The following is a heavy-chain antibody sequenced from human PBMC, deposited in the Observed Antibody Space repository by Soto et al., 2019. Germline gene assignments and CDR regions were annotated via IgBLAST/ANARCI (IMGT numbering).Heavy chain of an antibody. Sequence: GGSLRLSCAASGFTFISYGMHWGRQAPCKGLEWVAVISYDGSNKYYADSVKGRFTISRDNSKNTLYLQMNSLRAEDTAVYYCXXXAEFVIVLMVYDFYGMDVWGQGTTVTVSS. D-gene: IGHD2-8*01. CDR3: XXXAEFVIVLMVYDFYGMDV. CDR1: GFTFISYG. J-gene: IGHJ6*02. V-gene: IGHV3-30*03. CDR2: ISYDGSNK.